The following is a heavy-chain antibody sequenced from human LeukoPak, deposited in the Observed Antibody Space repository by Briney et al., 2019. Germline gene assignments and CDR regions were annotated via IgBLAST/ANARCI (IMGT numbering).Heavy chain of an antibody. CDR3: ARDRPGYTFDY. J-gene: IGHJ4*02. V-gene: IGHV1-46*01. CDR2: INPSGGST. CDR1: GYTFTSYY. Sequence: GSVKVSCKASGYTFTSYYMHWVRQAPGQGLEWMGIINPSGGSTSYAQKFQGRVTMTRDTSTSTVYMELSSLRSEDTAVYYCARDRPGYTFDYWGQGILVTVPS. D-gene: IGHD5-24*01.